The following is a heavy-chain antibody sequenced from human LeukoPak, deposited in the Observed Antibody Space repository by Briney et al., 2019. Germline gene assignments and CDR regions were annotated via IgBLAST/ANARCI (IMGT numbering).Heavy chain of an antibody. D-gene: IGHD2-15*01. J-gene: IGHJ4*02. Sequence: SETLSLTCTVSGGSFSSGSYYWSWIRQPPGKGLEWIGYIYYSGSTNYNPSFKSRVTISVYPPKNQFSLKVSSVNAADTAVYYCASQYCSGGSCYPLSYWRQGTLVTVSS. V-gene: IGHV4-61*01. CDR3: ASQYCSGGSCYPLSY. CDR1: GGSFSSGSYY. CDR2: IYYSGST.